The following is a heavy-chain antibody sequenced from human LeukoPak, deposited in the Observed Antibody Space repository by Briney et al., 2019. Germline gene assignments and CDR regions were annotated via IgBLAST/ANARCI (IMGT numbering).Heavy chain of an antibody. CDR2: IYSGDST. J-gene: IGHJ6*02. V-gene: IGHV3-53*01. D-gene: IGHD3-3*01. CDR3: ARAQRYYDFWSGYWDYYYYGMDV. CDR1: VFTVSSNY. Sequence: GGSLRLSCAASVFTVSSNYMRWVRQARRKGLEWVSVIYSGDSTYYADSVKGRFTISRDNSKNTLYLQMNSLRAEDTAVYYCARAQRYYDFWSGYWDYYYYGMDVWGQGTTVTVSS.